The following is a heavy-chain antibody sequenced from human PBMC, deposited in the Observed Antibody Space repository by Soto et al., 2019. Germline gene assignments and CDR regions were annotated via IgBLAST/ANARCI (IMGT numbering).Heavy chain of an antibody. CDR3: ARGGGTLLS. J-gene: IGHJ5*02. Sequence: EVQLVESGGGLVQPGGSLRLSCAASGFTLSSHWMSWVRQAPGKGLECVANIKQDGSERYYVDSVKGRFTISRDNAKNPLSRQRNGLRAEDPAVYYCARGGGTLLSWGQGTLVTVSS. V-gene: IGHV3-7*04. D-gene: IGHD2-15*01. CDR1: GFTLSSHW. CDR2: IKQDGSER.